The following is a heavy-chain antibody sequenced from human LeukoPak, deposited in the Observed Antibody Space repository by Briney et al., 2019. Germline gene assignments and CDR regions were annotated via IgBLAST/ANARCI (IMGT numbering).Heavy chain of an antibody. J-gene: IGHJ5*02. Sequence: SETLSLTCTVSGGSISSSSYYWGWIRQPPGKGLEWIGSIYYSGSTYYNPSLKSRVTISVDTSKNQFSLKLSSVTAADTAVCYCARERRGEIDPWGQGTLVTVSS. D-gene: IGHD3-16*01. CDR1: GGSISSSSYY. V-gene: IGHV4-39*07. CDR3: ARERRGEIDP. CDR2: IYYSGST.